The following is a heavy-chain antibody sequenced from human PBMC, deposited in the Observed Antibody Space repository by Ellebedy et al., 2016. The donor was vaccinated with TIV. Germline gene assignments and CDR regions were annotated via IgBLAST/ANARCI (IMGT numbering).Heavy chain of an antibody. D-gene: IGHD1-1*01. CDR2: FYHSALP. CDR1: GSSVNSSY. CDR3: ATYNMGRLDH. V-gene: IGHV4-4*08. Sequence: MPSETLSLTCAVSGSSVNSSYWAWIRQHPGKALECIAYFYHSALPFYSPSLKSRVSISIDTPKNHFALRLRSVTAADTAVYYCATYNMGRLDHWGQGALVTVSS. J-gene: IGHJ4*02.